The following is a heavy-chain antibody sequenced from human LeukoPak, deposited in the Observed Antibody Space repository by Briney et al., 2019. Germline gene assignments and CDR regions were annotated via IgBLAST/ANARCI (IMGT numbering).Heavy chain of an antibody. V-gene: IGHV4-39*07. CDR2: IYYSGNT. J-gene: IGHJ4*02. CDR1: GGSIISSSYY. CDR3: ARDGYYGARGFDY. D-gene: IGHD3-22*01. Sequence: SETLSLTCTVSGGSIISSSYYWGWIRQPPGKGLEWIGSIYYSGNTDYNPSLKSRVTISVETSKNQFSLKLSSVTAADTAVYYCARDGYYGARGFDYWGQGTLVTVSS.